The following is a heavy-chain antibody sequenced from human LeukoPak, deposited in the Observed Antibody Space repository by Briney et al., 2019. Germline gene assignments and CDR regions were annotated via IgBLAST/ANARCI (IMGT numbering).Heavy chain of an antibody. CDR1: GFTFSSFG. CDR3: ARQGGLGTYAAGSWFDP. V-gene: IGHV3-33*01. D-gene: IGHD3/OR15-3a*01. CDR2: IWYEGTNI. J-gene: IGHJ5*02. Sequence: SGGSLRLSCAASGFTFSSFGMHWVRQAPGKGLEWVAVIWYEGTNIYYADSVKGRFTISRDSSKNTLYLQMNSLRAEDTATYYCARQGGLGTYAAGSWFDPWGQGTLVTVSS.